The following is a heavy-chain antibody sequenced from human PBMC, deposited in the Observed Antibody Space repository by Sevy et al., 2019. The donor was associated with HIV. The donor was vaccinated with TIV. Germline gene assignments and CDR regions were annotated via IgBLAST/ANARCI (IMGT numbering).Heavy chain of an antibody. J-gene: IGHJ3*01. D-gene: IGHD6-6*01. CDR3: VRLGGRSSFAFDL. Sequence: GGSLRLSCAAFGFTFSGSPMHWVRQASGKGLEWIGRIKTKTDNYATAYAASVKGRFTVSRDDSKNTAFLQMNSLKTEDTAVYYCVRLGGRSSFAFDLWGQGTMVTVSS. CDR2: IKTKTDNYAT. V-gene: IGHV3-73*01. CDR1: GFTFSGSP.